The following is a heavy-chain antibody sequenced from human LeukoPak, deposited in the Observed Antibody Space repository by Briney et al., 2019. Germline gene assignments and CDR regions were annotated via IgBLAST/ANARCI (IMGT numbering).Heavy chain of an antibody. CDR3: TLIQGWGSGSYHLDY. J-gene: IGHJ4*02. CDR1: GLSISNDW. CDR2: VKSKSSGETT. Sequence: GGSLRLSCAVSGLSISNDWMSWVRQAPGKGLEWVGRVKSKSSGETTDYAAPVKGRFTISRDDSENTLYLQMNSLKIEDTAVYFCTLIQGWGSGSYHLDYWGQGTLVTVSS. V-gene: IGHV3-15*01. D-gene: IGHD3-10*01.